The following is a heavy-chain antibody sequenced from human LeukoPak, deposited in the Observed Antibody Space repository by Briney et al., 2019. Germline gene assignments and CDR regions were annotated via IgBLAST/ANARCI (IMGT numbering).Heavy chain of an antibody. D-gene: IGHD1-1*01. Sequence: GGSLRLSCTASGFGFSTYSMNWVRQAPGKGLEWVSYIVGSSSNIYYADSVKGRFTISRDNAKNSLYLQMDSLRAEDTAVYYCATDSPETAAFDYWGQGTLVTVSS. CDR3: ATDSPETAAFDY. CDR2: IVGSSSNI. CDR1: GFGFSTYS. V-gene: IGHV3-48*04. J-gene: IGHJ4*02.